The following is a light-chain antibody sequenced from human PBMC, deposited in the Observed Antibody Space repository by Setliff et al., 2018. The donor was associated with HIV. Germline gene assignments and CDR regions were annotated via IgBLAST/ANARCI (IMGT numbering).Light chain of an antibody. V-gene: IGLV2-14*03. CDR1: SSDVGGYNY. CDR2: DVT. J-gene: IGLJ3*02. Sequence: QSALTQPASVSGSPGQSINISCAGTSSDVGGYNYVSWYQHHPGKAPKLMIYDVTNRPSGVSTRFSGSKSGSTASLTISGLQPEDEADYYCASYTSSLFWGFGGGTKVTVL. CDR3: ASYTSSLFWG.